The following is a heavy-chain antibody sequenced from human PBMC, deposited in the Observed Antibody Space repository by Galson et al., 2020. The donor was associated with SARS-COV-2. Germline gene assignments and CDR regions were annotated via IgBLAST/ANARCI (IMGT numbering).Heavy chain of an antibody. CDR3: ARDEEGSMGPIGMDV. CDR2: IIPIFGTA. J-gene: IGHJ6*02. D-gene: IGHD2-2*01. V-gene: IGHV1-69*13. Sequence: SVKVSCKASGGTFSSYAISWVRQAPGQGLEWMGGIIPIFGTANYAQKFQGRVTITADESTSTAYMELSSLRSEDTAVYYCARDEEGSMGPIGMDVWGQGTTVTVSS. CDR1: GGTFSSYA.